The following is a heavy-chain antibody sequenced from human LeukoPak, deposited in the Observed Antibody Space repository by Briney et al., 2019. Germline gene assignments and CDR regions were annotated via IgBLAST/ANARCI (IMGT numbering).Heavy chain of an antibody. D-gene: IGHD5-18*01. V-gene: IGHV3-53*04. Sequence: GGSLRLSGAASGFTVSSNYMSWVRQAPGKGLEWVSVIYSGGSTYYADSVKGRFTISRHNSKNTLYLQMNSLRAEDTAVYYCARGGRFDTAMEYYFDYWGQGTLVTVSS. CDR2: IYSGGST. CDR1: GFTVSSNY. J-gene: IGHJ4*02. CDR3: ARGGRFDTAMEYYFDY.